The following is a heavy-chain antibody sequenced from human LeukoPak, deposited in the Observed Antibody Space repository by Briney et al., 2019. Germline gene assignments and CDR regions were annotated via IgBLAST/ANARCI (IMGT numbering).Heavy chain of an antibody. CDR3: ARVGLPNAFDI. Sequence: PGGSLRLSCAASGFTFSTHWMTWVRQAPGKGLEWVANMKEDGSEKYYVDSVKGRFTISRDNAKNSLYLQMNSLRADDTAVYYCARVGLPNAFDIWGQGTMVTVSS. CDR2: MKEDGSEK. V-gene: IGHV3-7*01. CDR1: GFTFSTHW. D-gene: IGHD5-12*01. J-gene: IGHJ3*02.